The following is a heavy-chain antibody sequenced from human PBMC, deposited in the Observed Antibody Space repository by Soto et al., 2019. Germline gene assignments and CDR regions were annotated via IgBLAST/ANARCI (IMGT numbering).Heavy chain of an antibody. CDR2: IYPGDSDT. J-gene: IGHJ3*02. Sequence: GESLKISWKGSGYSFTSYWIGWVRQMPGKGLEWMGIIYPGDSDTRYSPSFQGQVTISADKSISTAYLQWSSLKASDTAMYYCARHEASGESNPLGNYDVFDIRGRGTMVTVSS. CDR1: GYSFTSYW. CDR3: ARHEASGESNPLGNYDVFDI. D-gene: IGHD1-7*01. V-gene: IGHV5-51*01.